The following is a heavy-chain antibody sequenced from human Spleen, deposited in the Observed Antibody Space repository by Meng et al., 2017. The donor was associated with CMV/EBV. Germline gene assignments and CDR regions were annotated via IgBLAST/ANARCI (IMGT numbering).Heavy chain of an antibody. V-gene: IGHV4-34*01. J-gene: IGHJ5*02. D-gene: IGHD2-2*01. CDR1: GGSFSGYY. CDR2: INHSGST. Sequence: GSLRLSCAVYGGSFSGYYWSWIRQPPGKGLEWIGEINHSGSTNYNPSLKSRVTISVDTSKNQFSLKLSSVTAADTAVYYCARGVRDIVVVPAARRWFDPWGQGTLVTVSS. CDR3: ARGVRDIVVVPAARRWFDP.